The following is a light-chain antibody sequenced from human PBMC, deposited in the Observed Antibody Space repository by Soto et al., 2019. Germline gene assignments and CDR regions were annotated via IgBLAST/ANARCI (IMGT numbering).Light chain of an antibody. CDR3: SSYTSSSTPTV. CDR2: DVT. Sequence: QSALTQPRSVSGSPGQSVTISCTGTSGDVGAYDRVSWYQHHPTKAPKLIIYDVTNRPSGVPYRFSGSKSGSTASLTISGLQAEDEADYYCSSYTSSSTPTVFGGGTQLTVL. V-gene: IGLV2-11*01. CDR1: SGDVGAYDR. J-gene: IGLJ7*01.